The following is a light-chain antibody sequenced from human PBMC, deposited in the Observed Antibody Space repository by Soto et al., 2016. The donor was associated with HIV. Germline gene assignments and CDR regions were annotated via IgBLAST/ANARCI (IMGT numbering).Light chain of an antibody. CDR2: A. CDR1: QGISNS. J-gene: IGKJ1*01. Sequence: DIQMTQSPSSLSASVGDRVTIACRASQGISNSLAWYQQKPGKAPQLLLYAASRFSGSVSGTDYTLTIISLQSEDFATYYCQQYYSFPWTFGQGTKVEIK. V-gene: IGKV1-NL1*01. CDR3: QQYYSFPWT.